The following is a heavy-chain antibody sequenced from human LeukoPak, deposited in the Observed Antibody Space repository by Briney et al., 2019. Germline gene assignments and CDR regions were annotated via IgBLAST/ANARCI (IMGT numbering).Heavy chain of an antibody. CDR2: ISGNGGSR. J-gene: IGHJ4*02. V-gene: IGHV3-64*01. D-gene: IGHD6-6*01. CDR1: GFTFSTYT. CDR3: ARGAWYSSSCFDY. Sequence: GGSLRLSCAASGFTFSTYTMHWVRQAPGKGLEYVSSISGNGGSREYANSVKGRFTISRDNSRNTLYLQMNSLRAEDTAVYYCARGAWYSSSCFDYWGQGTLVTVSS.